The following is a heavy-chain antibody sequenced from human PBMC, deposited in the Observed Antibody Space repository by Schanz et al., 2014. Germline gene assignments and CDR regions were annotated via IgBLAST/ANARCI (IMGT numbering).Heavy chain of an antibody. CDR3: ARDGEAAAGCDY. CDR2: INPGGGST. Sequence: QGQLVQSGAEVKKPGASVKVSCKASGYTFTSYYMHWVRQAPGQGLEWMGIINPGGGSTSYAQKFQGRVTMTRDTSTSTVYMELSSLRSEDTAVYYCARDGEAAAGCDYWGQGTLVTVSS. V-gene: IGHV1-46*03. CDR1: GYTFTSYY. J-gene: IGHJ4*02. D-gene: IGHD6-13*01.